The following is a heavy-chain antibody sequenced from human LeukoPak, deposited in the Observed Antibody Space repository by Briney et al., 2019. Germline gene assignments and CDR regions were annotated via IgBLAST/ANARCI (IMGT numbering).Heavy chain of an antibody. J-gene: IGHJ5*02. CDR3: TRGTSGSKRDWFDP. CDR2: INPSGGST. Sequence: ASVKVSCKASGYTFTGYYMHWVRQAPGQGLEWMGWINPSGGSTSYAQKFQGRVTMTRDMSKSTVYMELSSLRSEDTAVYYCTRGTSGSKRDWFDPWGQGTLVTVSS. CDR1: GYTFTGYY. V-gene: IGHV1-46*01. D-gene: IGHD1-26*01.